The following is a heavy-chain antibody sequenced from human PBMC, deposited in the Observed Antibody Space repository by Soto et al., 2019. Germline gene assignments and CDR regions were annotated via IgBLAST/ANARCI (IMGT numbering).Heavy chain of an antibody. V-gene: IGHV4-31*03. Sequence: PSETLSLTCTVSGGSISSGGYYWSWIRQHPGKGLEWIGYIYYSGSTYYNPSLKSRVTISVDTSKNQFSLKLGSVTAADTAVYYCARGNRAYLRPRYYFDYWGQGTLVTVSS. CDR1: GGSISSGGYY. D-gene: IGHD2-2*01. CDR2: IYYSGST. CDR3: ARGNRAYLRPRYYFDY. J-gene: IGHJ4*02.